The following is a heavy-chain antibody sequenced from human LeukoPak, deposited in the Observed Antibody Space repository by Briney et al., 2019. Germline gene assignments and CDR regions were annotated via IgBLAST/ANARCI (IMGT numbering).Heavy chain of an antibody. D-gene: IGHD3-10*01. CDR2: IYYSGST. J-gene: IGHJ4*02. CDR3: ARDLVRGAYDY. V-gene: IGHV4-59*01. CDR1: GGSISSYY. Sequence: SETLSLTCTVSGGSISSYYWSWIRQPPGKGLEWIGYIYYSGSTNYNPSLKSRVTISLDTSKNQFSLKLSSVTAADTAVYYCARDLVRGAYDYWGQGTLATVSS.